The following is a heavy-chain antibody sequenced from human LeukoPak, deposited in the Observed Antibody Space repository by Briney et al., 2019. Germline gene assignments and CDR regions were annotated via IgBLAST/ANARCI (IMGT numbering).Heavy chain of an antibody. D-gene: IGHD2-21*01. CDR3: ARDFRHIPDY. CDR1: GYKFTDYG. Sequence: ASVKVSCKASGYKFTDYGFSWVRQAPGQGLEWMGWIGPRNSNPNYAQEFWGRVTMATDTSTSTVYMELRSLGSDDTAVYYCARDFRHIPDYWGQGTLVTVSS. CDR2: IGPRNSNP. V-gene: IGHV1-18*01. J-gene: IGHJ4*02.